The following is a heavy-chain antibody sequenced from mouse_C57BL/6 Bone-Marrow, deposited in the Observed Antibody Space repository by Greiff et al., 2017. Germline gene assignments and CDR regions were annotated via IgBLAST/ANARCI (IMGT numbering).Heavy chain of an antibody. CDR2: IYPGSGST. CDR3: ARITTVGAYYFDY. Sequence: VQLQQPGAELVKPGASVKMSCKASGYTFTSYWITWVKQRPGQGLEWIGDIYPGSGSTNYNEKFKSKATLTVDTSSSTAYMQLSSLTSEDSAVYYCARITTVGAYYFDYWGQGTTLTVSA. D-gene: IGHD1-1*01. CDR1: GYTFTSYW. V-gene: IGHV1-55*01. J-gene: IGHJ2*01.